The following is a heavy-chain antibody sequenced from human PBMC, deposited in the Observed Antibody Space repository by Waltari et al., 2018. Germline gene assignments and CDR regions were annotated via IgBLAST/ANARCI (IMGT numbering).Heavy chain of an antibody. Sequence: QVQLQESGPGLVKPPATLSLTCPVSGDSLSTYSWHWLRQPPGKGLEWIGYIYSSGRTNYNPSLKSRVSMSIDTSKNQFSLELTSVTAADTAVYYCARAAGYSASCVDPWGQGTLVTVSS. D-gene: IGHD2-2*01. V-gene: IGHV4-59*01. J-gene: IGHJ5*02. CDR2: IYSSGRT. CDR3: ARAAGYSASCVDP. CDR1: GDSLSTYS.